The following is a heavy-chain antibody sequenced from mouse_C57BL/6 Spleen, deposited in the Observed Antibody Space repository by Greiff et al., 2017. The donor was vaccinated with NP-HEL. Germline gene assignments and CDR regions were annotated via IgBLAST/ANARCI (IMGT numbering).Heavy chain of an antibody. Sequence: VQLQQSGAELVRPGASVTLSCKASGYTFTDYEMHWVKQTPVHGLEWIGAIDPETGGTAYNQKFKGKAILTADKSSSTAYMELRSLTSEDSAVYYCTRPNCEGRNPWYFDVWGKGTTVTVSS. V-gene: IGHV1-15*01. CDR3: TRPNCEGRNPWYFDV. J-gene: IGHJ1*03. CDR1: GYTFTDYE. CDR2: IDPETGGT. D-gene: IGHD4-1*02.